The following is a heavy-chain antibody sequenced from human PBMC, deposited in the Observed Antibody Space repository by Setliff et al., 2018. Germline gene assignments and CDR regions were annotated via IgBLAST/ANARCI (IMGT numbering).Heavy chain of an antibody. V-gene: IGHV4-4*07. J-gene: IGHJ3*02. CDR2: IHSSGNT. D-gene: IGHD7-27*01. CDR3: ARAGAIQGGFDI. Sequence: SVTLSLTCNVSGGSISTYYWSWIRQPAGKGLEWIGRIHSSGNTNYKPSLKSRVTMSVDTTKNQFSLKLSSVTAADTAVYYCARAGAIQGGFDIWGQGTVVTVSS. CDR1: GGSISTYY.